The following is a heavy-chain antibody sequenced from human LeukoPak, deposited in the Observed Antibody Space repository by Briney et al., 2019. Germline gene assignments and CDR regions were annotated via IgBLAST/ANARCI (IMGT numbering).Heavy chain of an antibody. J-gene: IGHJ4*02. Sequence: GGSLRLSCAASGFTFSSYSMNWVRQAPGKGLEWVSSISSSSYTYYADSVKGRFTISRDNAKNSLYLQMNSLRAEDTAVYYCARDLVGYNSDYWGQGTLVTVSS. CDR3: ARDLVGYNSDY. V-gene: IGHV3-21*01. CDR2: ISSSSYT. CDR1: GFTFSSYS. D-gene: IGHD5-24*01.